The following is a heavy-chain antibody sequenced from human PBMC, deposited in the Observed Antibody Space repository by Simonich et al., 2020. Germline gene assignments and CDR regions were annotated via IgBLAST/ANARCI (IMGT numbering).Heavy chain of an antibody. CDR2: IMGSGGST. J-gene: IGHJ3*02. CDR3: AKEESYSSTSCYDAFDI. D-gene: IGHD2-2*01. CDR1: GFTFSSYA. Sequence: EVQLLESGGGLVQPGGSLRLSCAASGFTFSSYAMSWVSQAPGKGLGWGSGIMGSGGSTYYADSGNGRFTISRDKSKNTLYLQRNSLRAEDTAVYYCAKEESYSSTSCYDAFDIWGRGTMVTVSS. V-gene: IGHV3-23*01.